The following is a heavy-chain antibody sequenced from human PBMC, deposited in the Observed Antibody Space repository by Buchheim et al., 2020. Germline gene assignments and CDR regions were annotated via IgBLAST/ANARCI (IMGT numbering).Heavy chain of an antibody. CDR1: GFTFSSYS. V-gene: IGHV3-48*01. D-gene: IGHD5-12*01. Sequence: EVQLVESGGGLVQPGGSLRLSCAASGFTFSSYSMNWVRQAPGKGLEWVSYISSSSSTIYYADSVKGRFTISRDNAKHSMYLQMNSLRAEDTAVYYCTRTQSRGYEPGFDYWGQGTL. CDR3: TRTQSRGYEPGFDY. CDR2: ISSSSSTI. J-gene: IGHJ4*02.